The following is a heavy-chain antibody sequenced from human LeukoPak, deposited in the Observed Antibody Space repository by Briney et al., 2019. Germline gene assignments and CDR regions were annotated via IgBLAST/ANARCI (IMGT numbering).Heavy chain of an antibody. D-gene: IGHD6-13*01. CDR1: GGSISSYY. CDR2: IYYSRST. V-gene: IGHV4-59*01. J-gene: IGHJ4*02. Sequence: SETLSLTCTVSGGSISSYYWSWIRQPPGKGLEWIGYIYYSRSTNYNPSLKSRVTISVDTSKNQFSLKLSPVTAADTAVYYCARVTLAAAVDYWGQGTLVTVSS. CDR3: ARVTLAAAVDY.